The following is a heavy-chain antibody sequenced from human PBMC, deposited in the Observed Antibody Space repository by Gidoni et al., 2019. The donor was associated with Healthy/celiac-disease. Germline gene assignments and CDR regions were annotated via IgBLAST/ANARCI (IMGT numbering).Heavy chain of an antibody. V-gene: IGHV3-9*01. CDR2: ISWNSGSI. J-gene: IGHJ6*02. CDR3: AKGDYYDFWSGMDV. Sequence: EVQLVESGGGLVQPGRSLRLSCAASGSTFDDYAMHWVRQAPGKGLEWVSGISWNSGSIGYADSVKGRFTISRDNAKNSLYLQMNSLRAEDTALYYCAKGDYYDFWSGMDVWGQGTTVTVSS. CDR1: GSTFDDYA. D-gene: IGHD3-3*01.